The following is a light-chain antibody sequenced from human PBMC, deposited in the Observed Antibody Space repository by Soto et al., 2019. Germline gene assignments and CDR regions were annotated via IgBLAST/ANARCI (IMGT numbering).Light chain of an antibody. V-gene: IGKV1-9*01. Sequence: EIQLTQSPSFLSVSVGDKVTITCRASQAISTSLAWYQHNPGKAPKLLIYAASTLQNGVPSSFSGSGSGTEFTLTISSLQPEDFATYYCQHLNDYRYTFGQGTKVEIK. CDR1: QAISTS. J-gene: IGKJ2*01. CDR3: QHLNDYRYT. CDR2: AAS.